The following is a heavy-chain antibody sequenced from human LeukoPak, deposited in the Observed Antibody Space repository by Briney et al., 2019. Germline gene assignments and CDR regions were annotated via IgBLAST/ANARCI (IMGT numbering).Heavy chain of an antibody. V-gene: IGHV3-66*01. CDR1: GFTVSTKY. D-gene: IGHD1-7*01. J-gene: IGHJ4*02. CDR2: IYSGGGT. Sequence: GGSLRLCCAASGFTVSTKYMSWVRQAPGKGLEWVSVIYSGGGTEYADSVKGRFTIFRDNSKNTLYLQMNSLRAEDTAVYYCATRTHCENYIGYFNYWGQGTLVTVSS. CDR3: ATRTHCENYIGYFNY.